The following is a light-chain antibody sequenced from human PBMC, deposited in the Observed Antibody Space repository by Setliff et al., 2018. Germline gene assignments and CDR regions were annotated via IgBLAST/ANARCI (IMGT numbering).Light chain of an antibody. CDR1: SSNIGAGYD. V-gene: IGLV1-47*01. CDR3: AAWDNSLSGYV. Sequence: QSVLTQPPSVSGAPGQRVTISCTGSSSNIGAGYDVHWYQQLPGTAPKLLVNRNNQRPSGVPDRFSGSKSGTSASLAINGLRSEDEADYYCAAWDNSLSGYVFGTGTKVTVL. CDR2: RNN. J-gene: IGLJ1*01.